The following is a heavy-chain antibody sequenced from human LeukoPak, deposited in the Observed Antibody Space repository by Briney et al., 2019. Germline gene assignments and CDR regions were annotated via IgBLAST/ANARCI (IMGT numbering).Heavy chain of an antibody. CDR1: RFTFSNYW. CDR2: IKDDGSET. D-gene: IGHD5-18*01. Sequence: GGSLRLSCAASRFTFSNYWMAWVRQAPGKGLEWVANIKDDGSETYYVASVKGRFTISRDNAKDSLYPQMNSLRAEDTAVYYCAREPRGYSYGLWGRGTLVTVSS. J-gene: IGHJ4*02. V-gene: IGHV3-7*01. CDR3: AREPRGYSYGL.